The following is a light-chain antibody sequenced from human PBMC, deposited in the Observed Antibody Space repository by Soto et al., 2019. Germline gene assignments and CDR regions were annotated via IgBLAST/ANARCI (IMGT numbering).Light chain of an antibody. CDR3: HQFGYSPRT. CDR1: QTVNSDY. V-gene: IGKV3-20*01. Sequence: EIVLTQSPGTLSLSPGETATLSGRASQTVNSDYLAWFQQRPGQAPRLLIFATSRRATDIPDRFSGSGSGTDFTLAIRRLEPEDFAVYYCHQFGYSPRTFGQGTKVE. CDR2: ATS. J-gene: IGKJ1*01.